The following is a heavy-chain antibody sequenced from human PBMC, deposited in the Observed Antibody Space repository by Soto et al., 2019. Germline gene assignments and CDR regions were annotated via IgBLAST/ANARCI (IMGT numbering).Heavy chain of an antibody. D-gene: IGHD3-16*01. V-gene: IGHV4-39*01. CDR1: GGSISSSSYY. CDR3: ARQRATLYTSLGY. Sequence: SETLSLTCTVSGGSISSSSYYWGWIRQPPGKGLEWIGSIYYSGSTYYNPSLKSRVTISVDTSKNQFSLKLSSVTAADTAVYYCARQRATLYTSLGYWGQGTLVTVSS. CDR2: IYYSGST. J-gene: IGHJ4*02.